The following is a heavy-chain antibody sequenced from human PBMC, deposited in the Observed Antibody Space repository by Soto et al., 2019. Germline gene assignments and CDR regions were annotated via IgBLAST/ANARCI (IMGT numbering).Heavy chain of an antibody. D-gene: IGHD3-10*01. CDR2: IFHSGST. CDR3: ARGAVHDP. Sequence: QLQLQESGSGLVRPSQTLSLTCAVSGGSISSDDYSWHWIRQPPGKGLEWIGFIFHSGSTYYNPSLNSRVTISVDRSKNQFSLKLNSVTAADTAVYYCARGAVHDPWGQGTLVTVSS. CDR1: GGSISSDDYS. J-gene: IGHJ5*02. V-gene: IGHV4-30-2*01.